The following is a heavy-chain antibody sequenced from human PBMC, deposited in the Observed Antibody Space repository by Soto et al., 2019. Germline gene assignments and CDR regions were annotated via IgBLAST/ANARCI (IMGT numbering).Heavy chain of an antibody. CDR2: IWYDGRNK. CDR3: ARDGTRQLVRYFYY. J-gene: IGHJ4*02. V-gene: IGHV3-33*01. CDR1: GFTFSSYG. Sequence: QVQLVESGGGVVQPGRSLRLSCAASGFTFSSYGMHWVRQAPGKGLEWVAVIWYDGRNKYYADSVKGRFTISRDNSKNTLYLQMNSLIAEDTAVYYCARDGTRQLVRYFYYWCQGTLVTVSS. D-gene: IGHD6-13*01.